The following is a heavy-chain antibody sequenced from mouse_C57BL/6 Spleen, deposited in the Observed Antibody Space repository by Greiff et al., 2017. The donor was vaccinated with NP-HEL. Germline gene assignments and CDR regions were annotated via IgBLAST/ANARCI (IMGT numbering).Heavy chain of an antibody. V-gene: IGHV1-82*01. D-gene: IGHD2-5*01. CDR1: GYAFSSSW. CDR3: ARYSNYRAY. Sequence: QVQLQQSGPELVKPGASVKISCKASGYAFSSSWMNWVKQRPGKGLEWIGRIYPGDGDTNYNGKFKGKATLTADKSSSTAYMQLSSLTSEDSAVYFCARYSNYRAYWGQGTLVTVSA. J-gene: IGHJ3*01. CDR2: IYPGDGDT.